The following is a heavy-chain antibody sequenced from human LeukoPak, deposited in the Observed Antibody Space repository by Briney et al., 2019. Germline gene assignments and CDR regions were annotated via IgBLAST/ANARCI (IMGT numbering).Heavy chain of an antibody. V-gene: IGHV3-11*01. CDR3: ARDGGYFRFDP. CDR1: GFTFSDYY. Sequence: PGGSLRLSCAASGFTFSDYYMTWIRQAPGKGLEWVSYISSGGGTIYYADSVKGRFTISTDNAKNSMYLQMHSLRAEDTAVYYWARDGGYFRFDPWCQGTLVTVSS. J-gene: IGHJ5*02. D-gene: IGHD3-16*01. CDR2: ISSGGGTI.